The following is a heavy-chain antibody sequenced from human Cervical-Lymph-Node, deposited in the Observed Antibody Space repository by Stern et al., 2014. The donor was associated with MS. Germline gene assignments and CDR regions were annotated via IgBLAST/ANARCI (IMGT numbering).Heavy chain of an antibody. J-gene: IGHJ5*02. CDR2: IIPVVGVL. CDR1: GGIFNSYG. D-gene: IGHD7-27*01. Sequence: QVQLVQSGAEVKKPGSSVKVSCTASGGIFNSYGFSWVRQAPGQGLEWMGRIIPVVGVLDYAQKFQGRVTISAGGTGTAYMEISSLRSDDTAVYYCASPADRSGSWGQGTLVLVSS. V-gene: IGHV1-69*09. CDR3: ASPADRSGS.